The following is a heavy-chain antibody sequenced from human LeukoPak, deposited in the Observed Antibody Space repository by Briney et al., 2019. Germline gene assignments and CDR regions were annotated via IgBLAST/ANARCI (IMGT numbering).Heavy chain of an antibody. CDR2: FSATGGFT. J-gene: IGHJ4*02. Sequence: GGSLRLSCAASGFTVSSYAMSWVRQAPGKGLEWVSHFSATGGFTKYADSVKGRFTISRDDSRNTLYLQMSSLRDEDTAVYYCAKDRVVVTAIKGDCFDYWGQGTLVTVSS. CDR1: GFTVSSYA. CDR3: AKDRVVVTAIKGDCFDY. D-gene: IGHD2-21*02. V-gene: IGHV3-23*01.